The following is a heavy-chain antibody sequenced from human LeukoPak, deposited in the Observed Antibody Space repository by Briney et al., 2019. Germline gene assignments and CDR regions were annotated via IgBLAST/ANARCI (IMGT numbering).Heavy chain of an antibody. Sequence: GGSLRLSCATSGFTFSDHYMDWVRQAPGKGLEWVGRIKNKANSYTTLYAASVKGRFTISRDDSKNSLYLQMSSLKTEDTALYYCVRLGSTSPGNWYKLFDQWGQGTLVTVSS. V-gene: IGHV3-72*01. CDR3: VRLGSTSPGNWYKLFDQ. J-gene: IGHJ4*02. CDR1: GFTFSDHY. CDR2: IKNKANSYTT. D-gene: IGHD2-2*01.